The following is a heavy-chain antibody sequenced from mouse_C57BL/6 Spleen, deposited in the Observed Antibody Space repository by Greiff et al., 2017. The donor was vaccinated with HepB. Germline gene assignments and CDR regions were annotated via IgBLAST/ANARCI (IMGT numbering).Heavy chain of an antibody. J-gene: IGHJ2*01. D-gene: IGHD2-4*01. CDR2: ISNGGGST. Sequence: EVMLVESGGGLVQPGGSLKLSCAASGFTFSDYYMYWVRQTPEKRLEWVAYISNGGGSTYYPDAVKGRFTISRDKAKNTLYLQMSRLKSEDTAMYYCARRGYDYNYFDYWGQGTTLTVSS. CDR1: GFTFSDYY. CDR3: ARRGYDYNYFDY. V-gene: IGHV5-12*01.